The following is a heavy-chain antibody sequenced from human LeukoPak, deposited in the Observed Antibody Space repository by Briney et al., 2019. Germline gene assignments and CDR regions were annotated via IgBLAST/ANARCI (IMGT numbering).Heavy chain of an antibody. Sequence: ASVKVSCKASGYTFTGYYMHWVRQAPGQGLEWMGWINPNSGVTHYPQKFQGRVTMTRDTSIRTAYMEVSSLRSDDTAVYYCARGQQWLEAFDYWGLGTLVTVSS. CDR3: ARGQQWLEAFDY. V-gene: IGHV1-2*02. CDR2: INPNSGVT. J-gene: IGHJ4*02. D-gene: IGHD6-19*01. CDR1: GYTFTGYY.